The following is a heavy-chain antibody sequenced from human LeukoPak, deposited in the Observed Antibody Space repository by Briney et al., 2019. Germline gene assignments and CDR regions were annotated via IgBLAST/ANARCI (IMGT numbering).Heavy chain of an antibody. CDR3: ARVFFYYFDY. CDR2: IYYSGST. CDR1: GGSISSGGYY. Sequence: PSETLSLTCTVSGGSISSGGYYWSWIRQHPGKGLEWIGYIYYSGSTYYNPSHKSRVTISVDTSKNQFSLKLSSVTAADTAVYYCARVFFYYFDYWGQGTLVTVSS. J-gene: IGHJ4*02. D-gene: IGHD2-21*01. V-gene: IGHV4-31*03.